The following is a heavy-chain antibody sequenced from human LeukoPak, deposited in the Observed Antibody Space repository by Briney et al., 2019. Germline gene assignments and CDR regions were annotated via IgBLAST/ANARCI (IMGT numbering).Heavy chain of an antibody. CDR2: INPNSGGT. CDR3: ARLNYDSAALGLDY. J-gene: IGHJ4*02. V-gene: IGHV1-2*02. Sequence: GASVKVSCKASGYTFTGYYMHWVRQAPGQGLEWMGWINPNSGGTNYAQKFQGRVTMTRDTSISTAYMELSRLRSDDTAVYYCARLNYDSAALGLDYWGQGTLVTVSS. D-gene: IGHD3-22*01. CDR1: GYTFTGYY.